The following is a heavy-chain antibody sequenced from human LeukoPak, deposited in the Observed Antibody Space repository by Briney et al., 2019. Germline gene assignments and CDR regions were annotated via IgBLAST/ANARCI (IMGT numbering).Heavy chain of an antibody. J-gene: IGHJ4*02. Sequence: SETLSLTCTVSGGSISSGGYYWSWIRQHPGKGLEWIGYIYYSGSTYYNPSLKSRVTISVDTSKNQFSLKLSSVTAADTAVYYCARVTYYYDSSGYYPPANFDYWGQGTLVTVSS. D-gene: IGHD3-22*01. CDR3: ARVTYYYDSSGYYPPANFDY. V-gene: IGHV4-31*03. CDR1: GGSISSGGYY. CDR2: IYYSGST.